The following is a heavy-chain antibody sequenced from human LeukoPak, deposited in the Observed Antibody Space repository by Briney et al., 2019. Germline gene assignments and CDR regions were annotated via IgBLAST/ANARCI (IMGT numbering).Heavy chain of an antibody. Sequence: PSETLSLTCTVSGGSISSGDYYWSWIRQPPGKGLEWIGYIYYSGSTYYNPSLKSRVTISVDTSKNQFSLKLSSVTAADTAVYYCARDFYYYDSSGSLWYFDLWGRGTLVTVSS. CDR2: IYYSGST. J-gene: IGHJ2*01. CDR1: GGSISSGDYY. D-gene: IGHD3-22*01. CDR3: ARDFYYYDSSGSLWYFDL. V-gene: IGHV4-30-4*02.